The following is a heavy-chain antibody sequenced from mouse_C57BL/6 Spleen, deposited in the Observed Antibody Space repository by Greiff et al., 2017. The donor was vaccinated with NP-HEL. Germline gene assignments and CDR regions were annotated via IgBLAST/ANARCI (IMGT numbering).Heavy chain of an antibody. CDR3: ASGTTGVGRAY. J-gene: IGHJ3*01. CDR2: IDPSDSYT. CDR1: GYTFTSYW. D-gene: IGHD1-1*01. V-gene: IGHV1-59*01. Sequence: QVQLQQPGAELVRPGTSVKLSCKASGYTFTSYWMHWVKQRPGQGLEWIGVIDPSDSYTNYNQKFKGKATLTVDTSSSTAYMQLSSLTSEDSAVYYCASGTTGVGRAYWGQGTLVTVSA.